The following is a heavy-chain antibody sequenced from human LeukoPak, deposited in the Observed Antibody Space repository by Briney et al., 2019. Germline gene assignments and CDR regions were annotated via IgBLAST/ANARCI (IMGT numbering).Heavy chain of an antibody. V-gene: IGHV3-74*01. CDR3: ARYMEAAAVFDY. CDR2: INSDGSST. CDR1: GFTFSSYW. J-gene: IGHJ4*02. Sequence: GGSLRLSCAASGFTFSSYWMHWVRQAPGKGLVWVSRINSDGSSTSYADSVKGRFTTSRDNAKNTLYLQMNSLRAEDTAVYYCARYMEAAAVFDYWGQGTLVTVSS. D-gene: IGHD6-13*01.